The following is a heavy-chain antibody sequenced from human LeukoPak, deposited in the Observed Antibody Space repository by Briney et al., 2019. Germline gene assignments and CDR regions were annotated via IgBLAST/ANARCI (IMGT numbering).Heavy chain of an antibody. CDR2: ISGSGGST. CDR1: GFTFSNAW. V-gene: IGHV3-23*01. CDR3: AKVRDRRDGYVAHYYFDY. D-gene: IGHD5-24*01. J-gene: IGHJ4*02. Sequence: GGSLRLSCAASGFTFSNAWMSWVRQAPGKGLEWVSAISGSGGSTYYADSVKGRFTISRDNSKNTLYLQMNSLRAEDTAVYYCAKVRDRRDGYVAHYYFDYWGQGTLVTVSS.